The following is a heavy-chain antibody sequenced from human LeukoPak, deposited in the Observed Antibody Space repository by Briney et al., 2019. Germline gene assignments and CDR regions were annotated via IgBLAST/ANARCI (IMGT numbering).Heavy chain of an antibody. CDR2: MNPNSGNT. CDR3: ARKAGKYNWFDP. D-gene: IGHD1-1*01. V-gene: IGHV1-8*01. Sequence: ASVKVPCKASGYTFTSYDINWVRQATGQGLEWMGWMNPNSGNTGCAQKFQGRVTMTRNTSISAAYMELSSLRSEDTAVYYCARKAGKYNWFDPWGQGTLVTVSS. CDR1: GYTFTSYD. J-gene: IGHJ5*02.